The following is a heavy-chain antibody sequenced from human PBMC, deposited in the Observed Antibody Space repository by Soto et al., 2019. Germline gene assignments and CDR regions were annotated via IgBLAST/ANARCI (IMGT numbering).Heavy chain of an antibody. CDR2: ISYDGSNK. J-gene: IGHJ6*02. D-gene: IGHD3-10*01. CDR3: AKDQFGESNPYYYYGMDV. V-gene: IGHV3-30*18. CDR1: GFTFSSYG. Sequence: PGGSLRLSCAASGFTFSSYGMHWVRPAPGKGLEWVAVISYDGSNKYYADSVKGRFTISRDNSKNTLYLQMNSLRAEDTAVYYCAKDQFGESNPYYYYGMDVWGQGTTVTVSS.